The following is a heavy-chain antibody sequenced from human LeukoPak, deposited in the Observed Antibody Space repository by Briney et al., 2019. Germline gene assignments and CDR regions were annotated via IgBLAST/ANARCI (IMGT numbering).Heavy chain of an antibody. CDR3: ARDSGAIAVAAFDY. Sequence: GGSLRLSCAASGFTFSSYAMSWVRQAPGKGLEWVSAISGSGGSTYYADSVKGRFTTSRDNAKNSLYLQMNSLRAEDTALYYCARDSGAIAVAAFDYWGQGTLVTVSS. J-gene: IGHJ4*02. D-gene: IGHD6-19*01. CDR2: ISGSGGST. CDR1: GFTFSSYA. V-gene: IGHV3-23*01.